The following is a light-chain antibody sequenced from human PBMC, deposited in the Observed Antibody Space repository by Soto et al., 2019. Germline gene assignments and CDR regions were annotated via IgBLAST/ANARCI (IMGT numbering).Light chain of an antibody. CDR2: DAS. Sequence: EIVLTXXPATXSLSPGERATLSCRASQSVSSYLAWYQQKPGQAPRLLIYDASNRATGIPARFSGSGSGTDFTLTISSLEPEDFAVYYCQQRSNWPPWTFGQGTKVEIK. J-gene: IGKJ1*01. CDR3: QQRSNWPPWT. V-gene: IGKV3-11*01. CDR1: QSVSSY.